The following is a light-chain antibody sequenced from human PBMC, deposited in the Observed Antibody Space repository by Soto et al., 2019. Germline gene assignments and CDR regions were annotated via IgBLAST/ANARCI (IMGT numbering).Light chain of an antibody. Sequence: QSALTQPASVSGSPGQSITISCTGTSSDVGGYNYVSWYQHHPGKAPKLMIYDVSNRPSGVSNRFSGSKSGNTASLTISGLQAEDEADSYCSSYTSSDTLYVFGTGTKLTVL. CDR2: DVS. CDR3: SSYTSSDTLYV. V-gene: IGLV2-14*03. CDR1: SSDVGGYNY. J-gene: IGLJ1*01.